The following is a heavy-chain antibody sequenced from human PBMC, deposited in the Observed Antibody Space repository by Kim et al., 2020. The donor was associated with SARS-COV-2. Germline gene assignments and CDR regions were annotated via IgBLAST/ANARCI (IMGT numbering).Heavy chain of an antibody. CDR2: IYSGVGTT. J-gene: IGHJ6*02. V-gene: IGHV3-53*01. D-gene: IGHD2-15*01. CDR3: ARDAGSYYYYSMDV. Sequence: GGSLRLSCAASGFSVSSKYMSWVRQPPGKGLEWVSAIYSGVGTTHYADSVKGRFTISRDNSRNTVHLQMNSLRVDDTAVYYCARDAGSYYYYSMDVWGPG. CDR1: GFSVSSKY.